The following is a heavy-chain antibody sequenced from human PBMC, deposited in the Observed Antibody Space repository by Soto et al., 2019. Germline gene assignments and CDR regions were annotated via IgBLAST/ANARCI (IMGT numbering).Heavy chain of an antibody. CDR3: ARSIAVAGYYFDY. CDR2: ISGSGGST. V-gene: IGHV3-23*01. Sequence: PVGSLRLSCAASGGTCISYAMSWVRQAPGKGLEWVSAISGSGGSTYYADSVKGRSTISRDNSKNTLYLQMNSLRAEDTAVYYCARSIAVAGYYFDYWGQGTLVTVSS. CDR1: GGTCISYA. D-gene: IGHD6-19*01. J-gene: IGHJ4*02.